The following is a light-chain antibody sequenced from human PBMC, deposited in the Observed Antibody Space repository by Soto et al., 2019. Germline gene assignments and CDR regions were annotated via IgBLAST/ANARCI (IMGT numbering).Light chain of an antibody. CDR2: ATS. J-gene: IGKJ1*01. Sequence: DIQMTQSPSSLSASVGDRVTITCRASQGISDYLAWYQQKPGKVPKLLIYATSTLQSGVPSRFSGSGYGTDFTITISSLQPEDVSTYYCQRYNSAPWAFGQGTKVEVK. V-gene: IGKV1-27*01. CDR1: QGISDY. CDR3: QRYNSAPWA.